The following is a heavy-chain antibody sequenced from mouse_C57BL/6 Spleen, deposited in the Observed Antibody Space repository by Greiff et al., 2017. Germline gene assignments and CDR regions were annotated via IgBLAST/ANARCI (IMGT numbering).Heavy chain of an antibody. CDR3: ARDGNYDY. J-gene: IGHJ2*01. V-gene: IGHV1-42*01. CDR1: GYSFTGYY. CDR2: INPSTGGT. D-gene: IGHD2-1*01. Sequence: VQLQQSGPELVKPGASVKISCKASGYSFTGYYMNWVKQSPEKSLEWIGEINPSTGGTTYNQKFKAKATLTLDKSSSTAYMKLKSLTSEDSAVYYCARDGNYDYWGQGTTLTVSS.